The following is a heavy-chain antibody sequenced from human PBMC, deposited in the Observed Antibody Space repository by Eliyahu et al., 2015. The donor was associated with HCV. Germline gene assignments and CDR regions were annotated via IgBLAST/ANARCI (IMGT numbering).Heavy chain of an antibody. CDR2: IFYRGRA. Sequence: QVQLQESGPGLVKPSQTLSLICTVSGDSITSDDYYWSWIRQHPGKGLEWIGYIFYRGRAFYNPSLKSRVTMSVDTSRNQFSLKVTSATVADTAVYYCARVGYGAGTSIYYFDSWGQGTLATVSS. CDR1: GDSITSDDYY. V-gene: IGHV4-31*02. J-gene: IGHJ4*02. CDR3: ARVGYGAGTSIYYFDS. D-gene: IGHD3-10*01.